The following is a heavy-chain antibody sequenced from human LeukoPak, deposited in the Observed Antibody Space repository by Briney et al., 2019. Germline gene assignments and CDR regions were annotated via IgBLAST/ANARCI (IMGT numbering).Heavy chain of an antibody. CDR1: GDSVSSNSAA. D-gene: IGHD6-13*01. J-gene: IGHJ4*02. Sequence: SQTLSLTCAISGDSVSSNSAAWNWIRQSPSRGLEWLGRTYYRSKWYNDYAISVRSRITINPDTSKNHFSLQLNSVTPEDTAVYYCARGWEPCSSSLDSWGQGTLVTVSS. CDR3: ARGWEPCSSSLDS. V-gene: IGHV6-1*01. CDR2: TYYRSKWYN.